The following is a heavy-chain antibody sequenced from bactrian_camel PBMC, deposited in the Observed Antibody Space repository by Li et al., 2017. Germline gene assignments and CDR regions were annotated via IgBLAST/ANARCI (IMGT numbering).Heavy chain of an antibody. D-gene: IGHD2*01. CDR3: AASPSDWAFMY. CDR1: GFTFSSYG. Sequence: VQLVESGGGLVQPGASLSLSCAASGFTFSSYGMGWVRQAPGKGLEWVSAIGLVDDKYYADSVKGRFTIYRDSANDALYLQLNSLKTEDTAMYYCAASPSDWAFMYWGQGTQVTVS. V-gene: IGHV3S40*01. J-gene: IGHJ4*01. CDR2: IGLVDDK.